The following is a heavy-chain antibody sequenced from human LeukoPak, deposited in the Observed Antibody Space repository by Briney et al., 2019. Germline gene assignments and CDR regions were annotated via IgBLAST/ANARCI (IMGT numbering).Heavy chain of an antibody. V-gene: IGHV3-30-3*01. J-gene: IGHJ4*02. Sequence: GGSLRLSCAASGFTFSSYAMHWVRQAPGKGLEWVAVISYDGSNKYYADSVKGRFTSSRDNSKNTLYLQMNSLRVEDTAVYYCIVVIVAPFDYWGQGTLVTVSS. D-gene: IGHD2-15*01. CDR1: GFTFSSYA. CDR2: ISYDGSNK. CDR3: IVVIVAPFDY.